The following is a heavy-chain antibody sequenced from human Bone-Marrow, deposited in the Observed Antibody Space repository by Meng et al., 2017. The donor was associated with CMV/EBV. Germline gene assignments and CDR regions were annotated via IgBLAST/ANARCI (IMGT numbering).Heavy chain of an antibody. CDR3: ARDVPHDYGGYFDY. D-gene: IGHD4-23*01. J-gene: IGHJ4*02. V-gene: IGHV3-7*01. Sequence: GESLKISCAASGFTFSSYWMSWVRQAPGKGLEWGANIKQDGSEKYYVDSVKGRFTISRDNAKNSLYLQMNSLRAEGTAVYYCARDVPHDYGGYFDYWGQGTLVTVSS. CDR1: GFTFSSYW. CDR2: IKQDGSEK.